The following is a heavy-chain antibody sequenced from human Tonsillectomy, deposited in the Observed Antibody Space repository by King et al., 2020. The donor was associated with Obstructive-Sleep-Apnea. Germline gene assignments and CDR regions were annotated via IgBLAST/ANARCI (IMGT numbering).Heavy chain of an antibody. CDR2: ISGSVGST. Sequence: VQLVESGGGLVQPGGSRRLSCAASGFTFSSYAMSWVRQAPGKGLEWVSGISGSVGSTYYADSVKGRFTISRDNSKNTLYLQMNSLRTEDTAVYYCAKDQSSYDFWSGHYAFDIWGQGTMVTVSS. CDR3: AKDQSSYDFWSGHYAFDI. CDR1: GFTFSSYA. V-gene: IGHV3-23*04. J-gene: IGHJ3*02. D-gene: IGHD3-3*01.